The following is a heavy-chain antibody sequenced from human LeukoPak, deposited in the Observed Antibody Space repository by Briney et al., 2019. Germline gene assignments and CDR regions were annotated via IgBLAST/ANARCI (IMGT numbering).Heavy chain of an antibody. Sequence: GGSLRLSCAASGFTFDHYAMSWVRQAPGKGLEWVSTISGSGASTYYADSLRGRFTIMRDNSQNTLYLHIKNLRAEDSALYYCAKGSGTSRPYYLDYWGRGTLVTVSS. J-gene: IGHJ4*02. CDR3: AKGSGTSRPYYLDY. V-gene: IGHV3-23*01. D-gene: IGHD6-25*01. CDR2: ISGSGAST. CDR1: GFTFDHYA.